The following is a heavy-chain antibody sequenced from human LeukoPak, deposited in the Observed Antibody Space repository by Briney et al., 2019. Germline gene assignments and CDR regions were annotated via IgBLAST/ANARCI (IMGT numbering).Heavy chain of an antibody. CDR1: GASISGFY. D-gene: IGHD3-10*01. V-gene: IGHV4-59*01. Sequence: SETLSLTCTISGASISGFYWSWIRQPPGKGLEWIGSINYSGSTNYNPSLKSRVTISVDTSKNQFSLKLSSVTAADTAVYYCARWGYYGSGSYYNTPYYFDYWGQGTLVTVSS. CDR2: INYSGST. J-gene: IGHJ4*02. CDR3: ARWGYYGSGSYYNTPYYFDY.